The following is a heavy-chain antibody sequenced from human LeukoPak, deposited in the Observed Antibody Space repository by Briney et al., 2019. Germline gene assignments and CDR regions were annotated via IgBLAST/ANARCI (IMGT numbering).Heavy chain of an antibody. CDR2: INHNGNVN. CDR1: GFTFSNYA. Sequence: GGSLRLSCAPSGFTFSNYAMNWARQAPGKGLEWVASINHNGNVNYYVDSVKGRSTISRDNAKNSLYLQMSNLRAEDTAVYFCARGGGLDVWGQGATVTVSS. D-gene: IGHD3-16*01. V-gene: IGHV3-7*03. J-gene: IGHJ6*02. CDR3: ARGGGLDV.